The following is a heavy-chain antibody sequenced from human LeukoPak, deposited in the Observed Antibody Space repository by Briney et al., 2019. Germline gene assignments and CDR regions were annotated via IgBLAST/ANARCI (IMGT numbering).Heavy chain of an antibody. CDR3: ARGDTSGSSYYYYMDV. J-gene: IGHJ6*03. Sequence: PGASVKVSCKASGYTFTTYIMNWVRQAPGQGLEWMGWINTNTGNPTYALAFTGRFVFSLDTSVSTAYLQISSLKAEDTAVYYCARGDTSGSSYYYYMDVWGKGTTVTVSS. CDR2: INTNTGNP. CDR1: GYTFTTYI. V-gene: IGHV7-4-1*02. D-gene: IGHD6-19*01.